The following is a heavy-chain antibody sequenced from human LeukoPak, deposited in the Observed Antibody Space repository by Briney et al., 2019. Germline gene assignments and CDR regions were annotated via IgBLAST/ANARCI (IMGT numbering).Heavy chain of an antibody. J-gene: IGHJ4*02. CDR1: GGTFSSYA. CDR2: IIPILGIA. V-gene: IGHV1-69*04. D-gene: IGHD1-26*01. Sequence: SVKVSCKASGGTFSSYAISWVRQAPGQGLEWMGRIIPILGIANYAQKFQGRVTITADKSTSTAYMELSSLRSEDTAVYYCARGGAMGATTFDYWGQGTLATVSS. CDR3: ARGGAMGATTFDY.